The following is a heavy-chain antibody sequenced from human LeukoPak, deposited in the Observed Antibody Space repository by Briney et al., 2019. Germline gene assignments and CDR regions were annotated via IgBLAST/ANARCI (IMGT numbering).Heavy chain of an antibody. D-gene: IGHD3-3*01. V-gene: IGHV4-34*01. CDR3: ARGLKGFGYDFWSGSRDAFDI. CDR1: GGSFSGYY. CDR2: INHSGST. Sequence: SETLSLTCAVYGGSFSGYYWSWIRQPPGRGLEWIGEINHSGSTNYNPSLKSRVTISVDTSKNQFSLKLSSVTAADTAVYYCARGLKGFGYDFWSGSRDAFDIWGQGTMVTVSS. J-gene: IGHJ3*02.